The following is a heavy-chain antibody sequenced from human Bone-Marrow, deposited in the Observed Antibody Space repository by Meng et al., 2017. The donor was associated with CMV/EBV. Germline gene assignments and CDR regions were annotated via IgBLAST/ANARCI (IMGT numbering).Heavy chain of an antibody. CDR2: ISGSGGST. Sequence: GESLKIPCAASGFTFSSYAMSWVRQAPGKGLEWVSAISGSGGSTYYADSVKGRFTISRDNSKNTLYLQMNSLRAEDTAVYYCARGGYCSSTSCYNDAFDIWGQGTMVTVSS. D-gene: IGHD2-2*02. CDR1: GFTFSSYA. CDR3: ARGGYCSSTSCYNDAFDI. V-gene: IGHV3-23*01. J-gene: IGHJ3*02.